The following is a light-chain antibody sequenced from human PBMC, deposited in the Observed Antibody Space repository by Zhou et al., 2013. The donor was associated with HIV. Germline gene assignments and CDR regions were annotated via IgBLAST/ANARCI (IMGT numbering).Light chain of an antibody. CDR3: QQYGSSP. CDR1: QSISSN. CDR2: GTS. Sequence: EIVLTQSPGTLSLSPGERATLSCWASQSISSNLAWYQQKPGQAPRVLIYGTSERATGIPDRFSGSGSGTDFTLTISRLEPEDFAVYYCQQYGSSPFGGGTKVEIK. V-gene: IGKV3-20*01. J-gene: IGKJ4*01.